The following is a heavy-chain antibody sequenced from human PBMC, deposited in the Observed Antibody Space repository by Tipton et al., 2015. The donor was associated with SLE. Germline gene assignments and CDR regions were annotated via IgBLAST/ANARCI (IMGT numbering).Heavy chain of an antibody. Sequence: TLSLTCSVSGHSISSGFYWGWLRQSPGKGLEWIGNFYHRGTTYYNPSLKSRVTISADTSKNHLSLKLTSVTAADTAVYFCARSSSVRTLLWPTFAYWGQGTLVTVSS. D-gene: IGHD2/OR15-2a*01. CDR1: GHSISSGFY. CDR2: FYHRGTT. J-gene: IGHJ4*02. V-gene: IGHV4-38-2*01. CDR3: ARSSSVRTLLWPTFAY.